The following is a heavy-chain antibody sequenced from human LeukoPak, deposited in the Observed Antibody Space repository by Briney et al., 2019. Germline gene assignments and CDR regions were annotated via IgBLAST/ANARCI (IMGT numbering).Heavy chain of an antibody. V-gene: IGHV3-23*01. CDR1: GFTFSSYA. Sequence: GGSLRLSCAASGFTFSSYAMSWVRQAPGKGLEWVSAISGSGGSTYYADSVKGRFTISRDNSKNTLYLQMNSLRAEDTAVYYCAKDLTYSSPRQLANWFDPWAREPWSPSPQ. D-gene: IGHD6-13*01. CDR2: ISGSGGST. J-gene: IGHJ5*02. CDR3: AKDLTYSSPRQLANWFDP.